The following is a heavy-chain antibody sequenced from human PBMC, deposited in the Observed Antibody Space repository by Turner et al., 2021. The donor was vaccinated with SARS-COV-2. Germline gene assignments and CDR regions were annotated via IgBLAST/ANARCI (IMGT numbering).Heavy chain of an antibody. CDR3: ATEMTTVTLYYYYGMDV. D-gene: IGHD4-4*01. CDR1: GGSISSSSYY. CDR2: IYYSGST. Sequence: QLQLQESGPGLVKPSETLPLTCTVSGGSISSSSYYWGWIRQPPGKGLEWIGSIYYSGSTYYNPSLKSRVTISVDTSKNQFTLKLSSVTAADTAVYYCATEMTTVTLYYYYGMDVWGQGTTVTVSS. V-gene: IGHV4-39*01. J-gene: IGHJ6*02.